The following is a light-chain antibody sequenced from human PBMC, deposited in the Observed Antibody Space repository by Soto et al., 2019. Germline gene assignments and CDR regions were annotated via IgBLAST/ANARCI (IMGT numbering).Light chain of an antibody. V-gene: IGKV3-11*01. Sequence: EIVLTQSPATLSLSPWERAALSCVASQSVKTFLVWYQQRPGQAPRLLIYDASHRAAGIPARFSGSGFGTDFTLTISSLEPEDAAVYYCQQRSNWPPITFGQGTRLEI. CDR2: DAS. CDR3: QQRSNWPPIT. J-gene: IGKJ5*01. CDR1: QSVKTF.